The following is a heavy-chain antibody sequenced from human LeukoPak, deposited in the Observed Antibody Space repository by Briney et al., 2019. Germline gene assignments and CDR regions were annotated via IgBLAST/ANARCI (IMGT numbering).Heavy chain of an antibody. CDR3: AREAYGGPYFDY. V-gene: IGHV3-30*02. CDR1: GFTFSSYG. CDR2: IRYDGNNK. D-gene: IGHD4-23*01. J-gene: IGHJ4*02. Sequence: GGSLRLSCAASGFTFSSYGMHWVRQAPGKGLEWVTFIRYDGNNKYYADSVKGRFTISRDNAKNSLYLQMNSLRAEDTAVYYCAREAYGGPYFDYWGQGTLVTVSS.